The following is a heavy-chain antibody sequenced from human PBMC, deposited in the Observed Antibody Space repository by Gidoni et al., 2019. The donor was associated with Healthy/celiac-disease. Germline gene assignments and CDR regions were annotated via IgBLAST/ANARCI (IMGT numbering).Heavy chain of an antibody. D-gene: IGHD4-17*01. Sequence: QVQLVESGGGVVQPGRSLRLSRAASGFTFSSYGMHWVRQAPGKGLEWVAVISYDGSNKYYADSVKGRFTISRDNSKNTLYLQMNSLRAEDTAVYYCANDGSHGWGQGTLVTVSS. CDR2: ISYDGSNK. CDR3: ANDGSHG. J-gene: IGHJ4*02. V-gene: IGHV3-30*18. CDR1: GFTFSSYG.